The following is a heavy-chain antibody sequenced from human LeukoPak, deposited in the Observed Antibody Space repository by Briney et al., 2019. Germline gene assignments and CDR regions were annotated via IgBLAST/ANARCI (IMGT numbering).Heavy chain of an antibody. J-gene: IGHJ4*02. D-gene: IGHD2-2*01. CDR2: IWFDGSYK. V-gene: IGHV3-33*01. CDR1: GFGFSSFG. Sequence: GRSLRLSCAASGFGFSSFGMHWVRQAPGGGLEWTAVIWFDGSYKYYADSVKGRFTISRDNSKNTLYLQMNSLRAEDTAVYYCARARFCSSTSCSYFDSWGQGTLVTVSS. CDR3: ARARFCSSTSCSYFDS.